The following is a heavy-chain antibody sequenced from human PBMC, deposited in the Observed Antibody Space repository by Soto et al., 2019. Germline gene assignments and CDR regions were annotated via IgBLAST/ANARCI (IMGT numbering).Heavy chain of an antibody. CDR2: MTPNSGNT. J-gene: IGHJ5*02. CDR1: GYTFTDYD. D-gene: IGHD3-16*01. V-gene: IGHV1-8*02. CDR3: ARNLYNMGDFDH. Sequence: QVQLMQSGAEVRKPGASVKVSCRASGYTFTDYDINWVRQATGQGLEWLGWMTPNSGNTGYALKFQGRVTLTRDISRSTAYMELSSLTSEDTAVYYCARNLYNMGDFDHWGQGTLVTVSS.